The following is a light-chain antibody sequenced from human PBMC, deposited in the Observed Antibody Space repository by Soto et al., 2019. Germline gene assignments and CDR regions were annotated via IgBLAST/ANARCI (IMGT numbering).Light chain of an antibody. CDR3: SSYSTTSSPHVL. J-gene: IGLJ2*01. V-gene: IGLV2-14*01. CDR1: SSDVGGYFY. Sequence: QSALTQPASVSGSPGQSITISCTGTSSDVGGYFYVSWYQHLPGKAPKLLIYEVSYRPSGVSTRFSGSKSDNTASLTISGLQAEDEADYFCSSYSTTSSPHVLFGGGTKVTVL. CDR2: EVS.